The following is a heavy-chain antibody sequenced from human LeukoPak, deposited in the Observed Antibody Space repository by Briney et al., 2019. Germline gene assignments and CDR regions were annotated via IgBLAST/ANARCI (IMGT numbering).Heavy chain of an antibody. Sequence: GGSLRLSCAASGFTFSSYGMHWVRQAPGKGLEWVAFIRYDGSNKYYADSVKGRFTISRDNSKNTLYLQMNSLRAEDTAVYYCAKGRGPQWELPADFDDWGQGTLVTVSS. D-gene: IGHD1-26*01. V-gene: IGHV3-30*02. CDR1: GFTFSSYG. CDR3: AKGRGPQWELPADFDD. J-gene: IGHJ4*02. CDR2: IRYDGSNK.